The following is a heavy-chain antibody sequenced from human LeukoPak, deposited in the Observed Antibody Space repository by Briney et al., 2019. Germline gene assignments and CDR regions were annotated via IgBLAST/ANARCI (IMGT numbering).Heavy chain of an antibody. CDR1: GFTFSSYS. J-gene: IGHJ6*03. V-gene: IGHV3-21*01. Sequence: PGGSLRLSCAASGFTFSSYSMNWVRQAPGKGLEWVSSISSSSSYIYYADSVKGRFTISRDNAKNSLYLQMNSLRAEDTAVYYCARDDEVKQQLAFYYYYYYMDVWGKGSTVTVSS. CDR3: ARDDEVKQQLAFYYYYYYMDV. CDR2: ISSSSSYI. D-gene: IGHD6-13*01.